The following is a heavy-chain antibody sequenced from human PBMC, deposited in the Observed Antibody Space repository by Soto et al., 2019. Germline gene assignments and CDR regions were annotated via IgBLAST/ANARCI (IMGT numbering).Heavy chain of an antibody. CDR2: INPSIGTT. CDR1: GYTLTSQN. D-gene: IGHD6-13*01. J-gene: IGHJ4*02. V-gene: IGHV1-46*01. Sequence: GASVKVSCKASGYTLTSQNMHWVRQAPGQGLEWMGVINPSIGTTTYAQKFQGRVTITADKSTSTAYMELSSLRSEDTAVYYCARDPSIAAAGTYWGQGTLVTVSS. CDR3: ARDPSIAAAGTY.